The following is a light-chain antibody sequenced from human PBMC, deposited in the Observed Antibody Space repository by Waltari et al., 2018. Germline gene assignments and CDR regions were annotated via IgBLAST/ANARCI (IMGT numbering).Light chain of an antibody. V-gene: IGKV4-1*01. CDR1: QNLFYSSNNKNY. Sequence: DIVMTQSPDSLAVSLGANGTINSKSSQNLFYSSNNKNYLAWYQQKPGQPPKLLIYWASTRESGVPDRFSGSGSGTDFTLTISSLQAEDVAGYYCQQYYSTPYTFGQGTKLEIK. J-gene: IGKJ2*01. CDR2: WAS. CDR3: QQYYSTPYT.